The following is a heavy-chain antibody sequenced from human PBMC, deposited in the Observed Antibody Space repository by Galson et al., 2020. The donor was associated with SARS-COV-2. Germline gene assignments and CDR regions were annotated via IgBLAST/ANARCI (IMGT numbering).Heavy chain of an antibody. CDR2: IIPILGIA. D-gene: IGHD2-2*01. J-gene: IGHJ6*03. V-gene: IGHV1-69*04. CDR3: ARDTWHCSSTSCRGDYYYYYMDV. CDR1: GGTFSSYT. Sequence: SVKVSCKASGGTFSSYTISWVRQAPGQGLEWMGRIIPILGIANYAQKFQGRVTITADKSTSTAYMELSSLRSEDTAVYYCARDTWHCSSTSCRGDYYYYYMDVWGKGTTVTVSS.